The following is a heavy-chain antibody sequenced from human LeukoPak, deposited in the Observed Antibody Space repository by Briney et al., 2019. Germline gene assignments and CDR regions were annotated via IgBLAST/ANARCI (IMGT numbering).Heavy chain of an antibody. V-gene: IGHV1-2*02. CDR2: INPNSGGT. CDR3: ARVIYYGSGSYYNFDY. D-gene: IGHD3-10*01. Sequence: GASVKVSCKASGYTFTGYYMHWVRQAPGQGLEWMGWINPNSGGTNYAQKFQGRVTMTRDTSISTAYMELSRLRSDDTAVYYCARVIYYGSGSYYNFDYWGQGTLVTVSS. J-gene: IGHJ4*02. CDR1: GYTFTGYY.